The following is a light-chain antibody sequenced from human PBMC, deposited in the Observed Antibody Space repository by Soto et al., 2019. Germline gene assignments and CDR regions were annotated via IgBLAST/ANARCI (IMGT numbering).Light chain of an antibody. J-gene: IGKJ1*01. CDR2: AAS. V-gene: IGKV1-16*02. Sequence: DIQMTQSPSSLSASVGDRVTITCRASQDISNYLAWFQQKPGKDPKSLIYAASSLQSGVPSKFSDSGSGTDFTLTISSLQPDDFATYYCQQYNSYPLTFGQGTKVDIK. CDR3: QQYNSYPLT. CDR1: QDISNY.